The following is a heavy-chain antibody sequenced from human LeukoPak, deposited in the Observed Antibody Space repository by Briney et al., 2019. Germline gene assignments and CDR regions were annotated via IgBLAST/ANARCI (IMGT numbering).Heavy chain of an antibody. V-gene: IGHV3-23*01. CDR3: AKSDYYDSSGQSMGYFDY. Sequence: GGSLRLSCAASGFTFSNYAMSWVRQAPGKGLEWVSTLSGTGGSTYYADSVKGRFTISRDNSKNTLYLQMNSLRAEDTAVYYCAKSDYYDSSGQSMGYFDYWGQGTLVTVSS. J-gene: IGHJ4*02. CDR2: LSGTGGST. CDR1: GFTFSNYA. D-gene: IGHD3-22*01.